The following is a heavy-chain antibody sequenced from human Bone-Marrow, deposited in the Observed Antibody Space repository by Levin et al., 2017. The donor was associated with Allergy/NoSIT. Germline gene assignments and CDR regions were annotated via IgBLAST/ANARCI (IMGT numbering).Heavy chain of an antibody. Sequence: GGSLRLSCAASGFTFSSYSMNWVRQAPGKGLEWVSSISSSSSYIYYADSVKGRFTISRDNAKNSLYLQMNSLRAEDTAVYYCARDGRAMVRGVIIIEDVYDYGMDVWGQGTTVTVSS. CDR1: GFTFSSYS. CDR3: ARDGRAMVRGVIIIEDVYDYGMDV. V-gene: IGHV3-21*01. D-gene: IGHD3-10*01. J-gene: IGHJ6*02. CDR2: ISSSSSYI.